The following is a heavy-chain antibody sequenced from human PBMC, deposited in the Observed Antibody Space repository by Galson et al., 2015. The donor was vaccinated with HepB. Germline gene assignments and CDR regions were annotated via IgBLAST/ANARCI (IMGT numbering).Heavy chain of an antibody. CDR3: ARSTSDL. J-gene: IGHJ5*02. V-gene: IGHV3-74*01. Sequence: RYADSVKGRFTISRDNAKNTLFLQMNSLRVEDTAVYYCARSTSDLWGQGTLVTVSS.